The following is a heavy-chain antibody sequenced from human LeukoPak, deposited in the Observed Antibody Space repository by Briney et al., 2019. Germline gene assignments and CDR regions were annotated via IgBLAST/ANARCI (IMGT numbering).Heavy chain of an antibody. V-gene: IGHV4-39*07. CDR1: GGPISSSSYY. J-gene: IGHJ4*02. Sequence: PSETLSLTCTVSGGPISSSSYYWGWIRQPPGKGLEWIGSIYYSGSTYYNPSLKSRVTISVDTSKNQFSLKLSSVTAADTAVYYCAVSSSFFDYWGQGTLVTVSS. D-gene: IGHD6-6*01. CDR2: IYYSGST. CDR3: AVSSSFFDY.